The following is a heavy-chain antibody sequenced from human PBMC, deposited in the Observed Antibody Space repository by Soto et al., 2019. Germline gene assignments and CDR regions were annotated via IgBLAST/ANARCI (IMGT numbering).Heavy chain of an antibody. Sequence: GGSLRLSCAASGFTVSSNYMSWVRQAPGKGLEWVSVIYSGGNTYYADSVKGRFTISRDNSKNTLYLQMNSLRAEDTALYYCARDVYDSSGYYLEYFQHWGQGTLVTVSS. CDR1: GFTVSSNY. J-gene: IGHJ1*01. CDR2: IYSGGNT. CDR3: ARDVYDSSGYYLEYFQH. V-gene: IGHV3-66*01. D-gene: IGHD3-22*01.